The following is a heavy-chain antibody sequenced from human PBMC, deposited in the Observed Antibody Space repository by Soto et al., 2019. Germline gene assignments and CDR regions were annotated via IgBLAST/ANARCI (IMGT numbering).Heavy chain of an antibody. V-gene: IGHV1-18*01. CDR2: ISAGNGNT. D-gene: IGHD2-15*01. CDR1: GYTFTNYG. CDR3: AREIVVVVAPGIYDAFDI. Sequence: ASVKVSCKASGYTFTNYGITWVRQAPGQGLEWMGWISAGNGNTQYSQKFQGRVTMTRDTSASTAYMELSSLRSEDTAVYYCAREIVVVVAPGIYDAFDIWGQGTMVTVSS. J-gene: IGHJ3*02.